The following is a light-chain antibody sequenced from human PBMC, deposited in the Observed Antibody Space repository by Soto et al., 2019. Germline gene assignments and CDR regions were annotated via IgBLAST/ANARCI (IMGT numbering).Light chain of an antibody. CDR2: WAS. J-gene: IGKJ1*01. CDR3: QQYYDAPQT. Sequence: DIVMTQSPDSLAVSLGERATIDCKYSQSLLYRPNNKNYLAWYQQKPGQPPKLLIYWASNRESGVPDRFTGSGSGTDFTLTISSLQAEDGAVYYCQQYYDAPQTFGRGTKVEIK. CDR1: QSLLYRPNNKNY. V-gene: IGKV4-1*01.